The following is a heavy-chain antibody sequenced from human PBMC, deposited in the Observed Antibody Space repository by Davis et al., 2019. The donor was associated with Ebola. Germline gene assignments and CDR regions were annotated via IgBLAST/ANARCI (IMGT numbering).Heavy chain of an antibody. CDR2: IYFSEST. Sequence: GSLRLSCTVSGGSISNYYWSWIRQPPGEGLEWIGYIYFSESTTYNPSLKSRVTISVDTSKNQFSLKLSSVTAADTAVYYCARATYTSGWYEWNYYYYGMDVWGKGTTVTVSS. D-gene: IGHD6-19*01. CDR3: ARATYTSGWYEWNYYYYGMDV. V-gene: IGHV4-59*12. J-gene: IGHJ6*04. CDR1: GGSISNYY.